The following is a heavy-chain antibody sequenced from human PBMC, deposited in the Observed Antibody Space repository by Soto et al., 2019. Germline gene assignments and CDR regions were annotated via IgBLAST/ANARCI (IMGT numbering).Heavy chain of an antibody. CDR3: ASALAYDFWNLDF. Sequence: GGSLRLSCAASGFTFSSYAMSWVRQAPGKGLEWVAAISGSGGSTYYADSVKGRFTISRDNSQNTLSLQMNSQRAEDTAVYYCASALAYDFWNLDFWGQGTMVTVSS. J-gene: IGHJ4*03. CDR2: ISGSGGST. CDR1: GFTFSSYA. D-gene: IGHD3-3*01. V-gene: IGHV3-23*01.